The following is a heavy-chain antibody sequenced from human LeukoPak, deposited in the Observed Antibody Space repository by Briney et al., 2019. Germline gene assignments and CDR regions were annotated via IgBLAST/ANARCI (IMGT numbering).Heavy chain of an antibody. V-gene: IGHV4-4*07. CDR3: ARDRSYGLLTYYFDY. CDR1: GGSISSYY. CDR2: IYTSGST. J-gene: IGHJ4*02. Sequence: SETLSLTCTVSGGSISSYYRSWIRQPAGKGLEWIGRIYTSGSTNYNPSLKSRVTMSVDTSKNQFSLKLSSVTAADTAVYYCARDRSYGLLTYYFDYWGQGTLVTVSS. D-gene: IGHD5-18*01.